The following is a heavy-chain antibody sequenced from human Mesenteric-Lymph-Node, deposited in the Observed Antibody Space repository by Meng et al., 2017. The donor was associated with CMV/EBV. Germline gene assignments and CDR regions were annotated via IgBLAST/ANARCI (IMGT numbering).Heavy chain of an antibody. D-gene: IGHD2-15*01. CDR3: AKGALGHCSDNNCRTAGDY. J-gene: IGHJ4*02. Sequence: GESLKISCAASGFTLSSYAMNWVRQAPGKGLEWVTFISYDGSNKYYADSVKGRFTISRDNSNNTLYLQINSVKLEDTAVYYCAKGALGHCSDNNCRTAGDYWGQGTLVTVSS. CDR2: ISYDGSNK. CDR1: GFTLSSYA. V-gene: IGHV3-30-3*01.